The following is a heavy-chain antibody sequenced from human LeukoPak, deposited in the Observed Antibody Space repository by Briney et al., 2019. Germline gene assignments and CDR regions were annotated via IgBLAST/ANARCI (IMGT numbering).Heavy chain of an antibody. J-gene: IGHJ4*02. D-gene: IGHD6-13*01. Sequence: GGSLRLSCAASGFTVSSNYVSWVRQAPGKGLEWVSVIYSGGTTNYADSVKGRFTISGDNSKNTLFLQMNSLRAEDTAVYYCARGGYSSSWYHFDYWGQGTLVTVSS. CDR3: ARGGYSSSWYHFDY. CDR1: GFTVSSNY. V-gene: IGHV3-53*01. CDR2: IYSGGTT.